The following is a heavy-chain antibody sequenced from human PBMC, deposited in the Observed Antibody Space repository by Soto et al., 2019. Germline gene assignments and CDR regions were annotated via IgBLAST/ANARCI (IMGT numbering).Heavy chain of an antibody. Sequence: PSETLSLTCTVSGGSISSYYWSWIRQPPGKELEWIGYIYYSGSTNYNPSLKSRVTISVDTSKNQFSLKLSSVTAADTAVYYCASSVVEMATITGWGQGTLVTVSS. CDR1: GGSISSYY. CDR3: ASSVVEMATITG. V-gene: IGHV4-59*01. D-gene: IGHD5-12*01. CDR2: IYYSGST. J-gene: IGHJ4*02.